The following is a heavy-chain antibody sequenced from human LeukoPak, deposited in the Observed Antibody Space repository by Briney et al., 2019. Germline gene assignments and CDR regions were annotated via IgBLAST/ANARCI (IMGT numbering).Heavy chain of an antibody. D-gene: IGHD3-22*01. CDR1: GYTFTGYY. Sequence: GASVKVSCKASGYTFTGYYMHWVRQAPGQGLEWMGRINPNSGGTNYAQKFQGWVTMTRDTSISTAYMELSRLRSDDTAVYYCARGKRARDSRPLYYFDYWGQGTLVTVSS. J-gene: IGHJ4*02. CDR2: INPNSGGT. V-gene: IGHV1-2*04. CDR3: ARGKRARDSRPLYYFDY.